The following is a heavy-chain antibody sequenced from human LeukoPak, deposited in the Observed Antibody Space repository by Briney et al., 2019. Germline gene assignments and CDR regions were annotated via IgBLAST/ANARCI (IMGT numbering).Heavy chain of an antibody. J-gene: IGHJ4*02. CDR1: GFTVSSNY. V-gene: IGHV3-53*01. D-gene: IGHD6-19*01. CDR3: AREHSSGWSHYFDY. CDR2: IYSGGST. Sequence: GGSLRLSCAASGFTVSSNYMSWVRQAPGKGLEWVSVIYSGGSTYYADSVKGRFTISRDNAKNTLYLQMNSLRAEDTAVYYCAREHSSGWSHYFDYWGQGTLVTVSS.